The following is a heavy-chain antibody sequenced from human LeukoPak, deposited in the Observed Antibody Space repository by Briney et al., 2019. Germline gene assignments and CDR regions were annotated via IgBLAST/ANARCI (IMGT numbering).Heavy chain of an antibody. J-gene: IGHJ4*02. Sequence: SETLSLTRTVSGGSISSSSYYWGWIRQPPGKGLEWIGSIYYSGSTYYNPSLKSRVTISVDTSKIQFSLKLSSVTAADTAVYYCARRPSRYGSGSYYRYWGQGTLVTVSS. CDR3: ARRPSRYGSGSYYRY. CDR2: IYYSGST. D-gene: IGHD3-10*01. CDR1: GGSISSSSYY. V-gene: IGHV4-39*01.